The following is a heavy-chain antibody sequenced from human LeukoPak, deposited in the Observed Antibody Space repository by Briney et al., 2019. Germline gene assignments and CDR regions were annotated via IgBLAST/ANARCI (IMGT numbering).Heavy chain of an antibody. J-gene: IGHJ4*02. D-gene: IGHD3-10*01. CDR3: ARGLDNYGSGSSD. V-gene: IGHV1-46*01. Sequence: ASVKVSCKAFGYTFTSNYMHWVRQAPGQGPEWMGVISPSGGSTTYAQKFQGRVTLTRDMSTSTDYLELSSLSSEDTAVYYCARGLDNYGSGSSDWGQGTLVTVSS. CDR2: ISPSGGST. CDR1: GYTFTSNY.